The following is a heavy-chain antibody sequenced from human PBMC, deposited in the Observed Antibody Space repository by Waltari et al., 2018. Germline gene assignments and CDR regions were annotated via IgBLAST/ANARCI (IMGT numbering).Heavy chain of an antibody. CDR3: ARHKGVPTWDY. J-gene: IGHJ4*02. D-gene: IGHD2-2*01. V-gene: IGHV4-38-2*02. CDR2: IYHSGST. CDR1: GYSISRGYY. Sequence: QVQLQESGPGLVKPSETLSLTCTVSGYSISRGYYWGWIRQPPGKGLEWIGSIYHSGSTYYNPSLNSRVTISVDTSKNQFSLKLSSVTAADTAVYYCARHKGVPTWDYWGQGTLVTVSS.